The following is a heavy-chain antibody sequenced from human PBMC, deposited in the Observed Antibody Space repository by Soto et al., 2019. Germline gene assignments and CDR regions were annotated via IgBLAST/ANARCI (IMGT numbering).Heavy chain of an antibody. CDR3: VQTTGWPGFDF. V-gene: IGHV3-53*01. CDR2: IYGGGTT. CDR1: GFAVSSKY. Sequence: EVQLVESGGGLIQPGGSLRLSCAASGFAVSSKYMTWVRQAPGKGLEWVSVIYGGGTTYYADSVKGRFTISRDTSKNTLYLQTNSLRAEDTAVYYCVQTTGWPGFDFWGPGTLVTVSS. D-gene: IGHD6-19*01. J-gene: IGHJ4*02.